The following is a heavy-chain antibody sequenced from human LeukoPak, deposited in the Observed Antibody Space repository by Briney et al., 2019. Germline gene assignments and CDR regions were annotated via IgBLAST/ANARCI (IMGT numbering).Heavy chain of an antibody. Sequence: PGGSLRLSCTASGFTFSGYWMSWVRQPPGKGLEWVANIQQGGGEKHYVDSVKGRFTISRDNAKNSLYLQMNSLRAEDTAVYYCANLHCSGGSCYSEDYFDYWGQGTLVTVSS. CDR1: GFTFSGYW. J-gene: IGHJ4*02. CDR3: ANLHCSGGSCYSEDYFDY. D-gene: IGHD2-15*01. CDR2: IQQGGGEK. V-gene: IGHV3-7*03.